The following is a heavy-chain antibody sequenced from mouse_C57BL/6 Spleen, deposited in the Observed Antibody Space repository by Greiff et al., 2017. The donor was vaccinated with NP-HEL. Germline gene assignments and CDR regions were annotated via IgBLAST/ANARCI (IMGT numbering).Heavy chain of an antibody. CDR1: GFTFSDYG. V-gene: IGHV5-17*01. J-gene: IGHJ2*01. D-gene: IGHD2-5*01. CDR2: ISSGSSTI. CDR3: ARELYYSNYYSFDY. Sequence: EVQRVESGGGLVKPGGSLKLSCAASGFTFSDYGMHWVRQAPEKGLEWVAYISSGSSTIYYADTVKGRFTISRDNAKNTLFLQMTSLRSEDTAMYYCARELYYSNYYSFDYWGQGTTLTVSS.